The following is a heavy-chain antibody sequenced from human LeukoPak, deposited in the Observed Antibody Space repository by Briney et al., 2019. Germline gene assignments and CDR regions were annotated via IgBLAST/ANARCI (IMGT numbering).Heavy chain of an antibody. Sequence: SETLSLTCTVSGGSISSYYWSWIRQPAGKGLEWIGRIYTSGSTNYNPSLKSRVTMSVDTSKNQFSLKLSSVTAADTAVYYCARSPSVYGSGPRAFDIWGRGTMVTVSS. V-gene: IGHV4-4*07. CDR1: GGSISSYY. J-gene: IGHJ3*02. CDR3: ARSPSVYGSGPRAFDI. CDR2: IYTSGST. D-gene: IGHD3-10*01.